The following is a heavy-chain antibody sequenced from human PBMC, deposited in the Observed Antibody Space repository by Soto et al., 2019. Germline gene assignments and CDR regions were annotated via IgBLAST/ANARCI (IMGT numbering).Heavy chain of an antibody. D-gene: IGHD3-22*01. CDR3: ARTQHTYYYDSSGYAELDY. CDR2: IDWDDDK. V-gene: IGHV2-70*01. CDR1: GFSLSTSGMC. Sequence: GSGPTLVNPTQTLTLTCTFSGFSLSTSGMCVSWIRQPPGKALEWLALIDWDDDKYYNTSLKTRLTISKDTSKNQVILTMTKMNPVDTATFYCARTQHTYYYDSSGYAELDYWGQGTLVTVSS. J-gene: IGHJ4*02.